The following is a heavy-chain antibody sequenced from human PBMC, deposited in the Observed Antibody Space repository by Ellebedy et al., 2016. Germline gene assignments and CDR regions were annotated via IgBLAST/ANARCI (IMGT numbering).Heavy chain of an antibody. Sequence: GSLRLSCAVSGGSISSSNWWSWVRPPPGKGLEWIGEIYHSGSTNYNPSLKSRVTISVDKSKNQFSLKLSSVTAADTAVYYCALITEREYYFDYWGQGTLATVSS. D-gene: IGHD1-1*01. CDR2: IYHSGST. CDR1: GGSISSSNW. V-gene: IGHV4-4*02. CDR3: ALITEREYYFDY. J-gene: IGHJ4*02.